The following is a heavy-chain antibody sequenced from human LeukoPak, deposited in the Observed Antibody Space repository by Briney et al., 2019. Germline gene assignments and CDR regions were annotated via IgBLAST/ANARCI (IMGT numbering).Heavy chain of an antibody. J-gene: IGHJ5*02. Sequence: GGSLRLSCAASGFTFSNYAMTWVRLAPGKGLEWVSSIGSGGDTYYVDSVKGRFTISRDNSKNTLYLQMNSLRAEDTAVYYCAKENYYDSSSYYSRGNWFDPWGQGTLVTVSS. V-gene: IGHV3-23*01. CDR3: AKENYYDSSSYYSRGNWFDP. CDR1: GFTFSNYA. CDR2: IGSGGDT. D-gene: IGHD3-22*01.